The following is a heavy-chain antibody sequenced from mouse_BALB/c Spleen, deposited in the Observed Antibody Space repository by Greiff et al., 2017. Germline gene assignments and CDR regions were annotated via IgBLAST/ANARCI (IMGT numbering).Heavy chain of an antibody. CDR2: ISDGGSYT. CDR1: GFTFSDYY. CDR3: ARDPASYDGYYSYAMDY. D-gene: IGHD2-3*01. J-gene: IGHJ4*01. Sequence: EVKVVESGGGLVKPGGSLKLSCAASGFTFSDYYMYWVRQTPEKRLEWVATISDGGSYTYYPDSVKGRFTISRDNAKNNLYLQMSSLKSEDTAMYYCARDPASYDGYYSYAMDYWGQGTSVTVSS. V-gene: IGHV5-4*02.